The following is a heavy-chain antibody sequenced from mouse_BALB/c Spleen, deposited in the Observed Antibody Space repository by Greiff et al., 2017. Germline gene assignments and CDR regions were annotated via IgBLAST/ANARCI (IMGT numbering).Heavy chain of an antibody. J-gene: IGHJ2*01. CDR1: GFNIKDYY. CDR2: IDPENGDT. V-gene: IGHV14-4*02. D-gene: IGHD1-1*01. Sequence: EVQLQESGAELVRSGASVKLSCTASGFNIKDYYMHWVKQRPEQGLEWIGWIDPENGDTEYAPKFQGKATMTADTSSNTAYLQLSSLTSEDTAVYYCNARGYGSSYDYWGQGTTLTVSS. CDR3: NARGYGSSYDY.